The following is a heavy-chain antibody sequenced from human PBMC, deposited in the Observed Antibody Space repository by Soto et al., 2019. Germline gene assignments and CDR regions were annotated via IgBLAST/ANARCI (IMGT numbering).Heavy chain of an antibody. CDR2: ISAYNGNT. CDR1: GYTFTSYG. CDR3: ARDEPTISSSWYLVWFDP. V-gene: IGHV1-18*01. D-gene: IGHD6-13*01. J-gene: IGHJ5*02. Sequence: ASVKVSCKASGYTFTSYGISWVRQAPGQGLEWMGWISAYNGNTNYAQKLQGRVTMTTDTSTSTAYMELRSLRSDDTAVYYCARDEPTISSSWYLVWFDPWGQGTLVTVSS.